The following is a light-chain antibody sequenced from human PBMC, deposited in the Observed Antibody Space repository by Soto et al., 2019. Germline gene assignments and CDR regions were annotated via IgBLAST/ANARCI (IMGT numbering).Light chain of an antibody. V-gene: IGKV1-5*01. Sequence: DIQMTQSPSTLSASVGDRVTITCRASQSISTWLAWYQQKPGKAPKLLLYDAYSLESGVPSRFSGSGSGTHFSLTISRLQADDFATYYCQQYNSYSWTFGQGTKVEIK. CDR3: QQYNSYSWT. J-gene: IGKJ1*01. CDR1: QSISTW. CDR2: DAY.